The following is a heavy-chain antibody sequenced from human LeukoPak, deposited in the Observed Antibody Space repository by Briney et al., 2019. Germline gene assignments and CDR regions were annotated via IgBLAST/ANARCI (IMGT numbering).Heavy chain of an antibody. CDR2: IYHSGST. D-gene: IGHD3-3*01. CDR3: AREITIFGVVNEHHWFDP. V-gene: IGHV4-30-2*01. J-gene: IGHJ5*02. Sequence: SETLSLTCTVSGGSISSGGYYWSWIRQPPGKGLEWIGYIYHSGSTYYNPSLKSRVTISVDRSKNQFSLKLSSVTAADTAVYYCAREITIFGVVNEHHWFDPWGQGTLVTVSS. CDR1: GGSISSGGYY.